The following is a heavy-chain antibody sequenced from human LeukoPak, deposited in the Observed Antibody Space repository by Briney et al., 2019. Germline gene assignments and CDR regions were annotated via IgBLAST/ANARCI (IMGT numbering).Heavy chain of an antibody. CDR1: GYSISSGYY. CDR2: IYHSGST. D-gene: IGHD3-10*01. J-gene: IGHJ4*02. Sequence: SETLSLTCTVSGYSISSGYYWGWIRQPPGKGLEWIGSIYHSGSTYYNPSLKSRVTISVDTSKNQFSLKLSSVTAADTAVYYCASQLYYGSGSYYKRGKYFDYWGQGTLVTVSS. V-gene: IGHV4-38-2*02. CDR3: ASQLYYGSGSYYKRGKYFDY.